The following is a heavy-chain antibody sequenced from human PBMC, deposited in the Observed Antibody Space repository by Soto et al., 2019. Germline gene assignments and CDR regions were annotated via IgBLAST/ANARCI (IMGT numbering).Heavy chain of an antibody. V-gene: IGHV4-4*02. D-gene: IGHD6-19*01. CDR1: GRSISGGEW. Sequence: QVQLQESGPGLVKPSGTLSLTCAVSGRSISGGEWWSWVRQPPGKGLEWIGEIHHSGSTGYNPSLKSRVTISVDKSKTQFSLKLSSVTAADTAVYYCTRNGGWNFDHWGQGTLVTVSS. J-gene: IGHJ4*02. CDR3: TRNGGWNFDH. CDR2: IHHSGST.